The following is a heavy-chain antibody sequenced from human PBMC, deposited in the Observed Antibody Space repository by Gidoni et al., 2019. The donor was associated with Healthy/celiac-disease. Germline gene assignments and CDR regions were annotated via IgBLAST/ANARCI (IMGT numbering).Heavy chain of an antibody. D-gene: IGHD5-18*01. V-gene: IGHV3-30-3*01. CDR3: ARDVDTAYSSIILGGDAFDI. CDR2: ISCDGSNK. Sequence: QVQLVESGGGVVQPGRSLRLSCAASGFTFSSYAMPWVRQAPGKGLGWVAVISCDGSNKYYADSVKGRFTISRDNSKNTLYLQMNSLRAEDTAVYYCARDVDTAYSSIILGGDAFDIWGQGTMVTVSS. J-gene: IGHJ3*02. CDR1: GFTFSSYA.